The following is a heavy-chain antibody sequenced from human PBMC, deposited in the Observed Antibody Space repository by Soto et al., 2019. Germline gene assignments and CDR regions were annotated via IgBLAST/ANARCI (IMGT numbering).Heavy chain of an antibody. Sequence: PSVTLSPPCSVSRGSLSSHFWSWIRQSPGKGLEWLGYIFYTGITIYNPSLQSRVTISVDTSQDQFSLRLNSVTAADTAVSYCARGGYDFSGVNFDDGFDFWGQGIPVTVSS. CDR3: ARGGYDFSGVNFDDGFDF. CDR2: IFYTGIT. V-gene: IGHV4-59*11. CDR1: RGSLSSHF. D-gene: IGHD3-22*01. J-gene: IGHJ3*01.